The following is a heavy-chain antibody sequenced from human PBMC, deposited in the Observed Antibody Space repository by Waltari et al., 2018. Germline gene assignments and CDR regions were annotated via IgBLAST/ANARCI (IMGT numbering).Heavy chain of an antibody. CDR3: ARADAPLGGERFDP. CDR1: GYTFTSYG. J-gene: IGHJ5*02. D-gene: IGHD3-10*01. CDR2: GSAYKWNT. V-gene: IGHV1-18*01. Sequence: QVQLVQSGAEVKKPGASVKVSCKASGYTFTSYGISWVRQAPGKGLEWMGWGSAYKWNTNCHRKVQGRVTRTTDTSTSTAYVELRSRRSDDTAVYYCARADAPLGGERFDPWGQGTLVTVSS.